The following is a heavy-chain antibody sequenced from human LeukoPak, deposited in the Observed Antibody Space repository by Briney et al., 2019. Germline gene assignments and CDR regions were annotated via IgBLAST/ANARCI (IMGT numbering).Heavy chain of an antibody. CDR3: ARGASSIAALNPFWYFDL. CDR1: GYTFTSYY. CDR2: INPSGGST. Sequence: ASVKVSCKASGYTFTSYYMHWVRQGPGQGLEWMGIINPSGGSTSYAQKFQDRVTMTRDTSTNTVYMELSSLRSEDTAVYYCARGASSIAALNPFWYFDLWGRGTLVTVSS. J-gene: IGHJ2*01. D-gene: IGHD6-6*01. V-gene: IGHV1-46*01.